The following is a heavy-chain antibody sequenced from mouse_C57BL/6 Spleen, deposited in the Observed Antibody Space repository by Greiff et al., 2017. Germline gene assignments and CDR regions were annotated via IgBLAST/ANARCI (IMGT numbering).Heavy chain of an antibody. CDR2: IYPGDGDT. Sequence: VMLVESGPELVKPGASVKISCKASGYAFSSSWMNWVKQRPGKGLEWIGRIYPGDGDTNYNGKFKGKATLTADKSSSTAYMQLSSLTSEDSAVYFCARDYDYDGFDYWGQGTTLTVSS. D-gene: IGHD2-4*01. V-gene: IGHV1-82*01. CDR1: GYAFSSSW. CDR3: ARDYDYDGFDY. J-gene: IGHJ2*01.